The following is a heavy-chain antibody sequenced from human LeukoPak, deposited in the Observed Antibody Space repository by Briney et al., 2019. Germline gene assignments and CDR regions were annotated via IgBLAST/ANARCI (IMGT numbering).Heavy chain of an antibody. Sequence: ASVKVSCKTSGYTFTGYDINWVRQATGQGLEWMGWMNANSGNTGYAQRFQGRVTFTRDTSINTAYMELSSLRSEDTAVYYCAGGRPRGYCSGGSCYHNFDYWGQGTLVTVSS. D-gene: IGHD2-15*01. CDR1: GYTFTGYD. V-gene: IGHV1-8*01. CDR2: MNANSGNT. CDR3: AGGRPRGYCSGGSCYHNFDY. J-gene: IGHJ4*02.